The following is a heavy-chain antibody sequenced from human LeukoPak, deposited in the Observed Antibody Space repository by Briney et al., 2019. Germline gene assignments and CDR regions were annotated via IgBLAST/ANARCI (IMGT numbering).Heavy chain of an antibody. CDR1: GFTFSNYA. D-gene: IGHD6-13*01. J-gene: IGHJ4*02. CDR2: ISANGGGT. CDR3: AKGSSPFDY. V-gene: IGHV3-23*01. Sequence: GESLRLSCAASGFTFSNYAMSWVRQAPGKGLEWVSAISANGGGTYYADSVKGRFTISRDNSKNTLYLQMNSLRAEDTAVYYCAKGSSPFDYWGQGTLVTVSS.